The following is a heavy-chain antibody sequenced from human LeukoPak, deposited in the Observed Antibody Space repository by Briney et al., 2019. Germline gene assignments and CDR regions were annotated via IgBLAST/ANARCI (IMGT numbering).Heavy chain of an antibody. CDR1: GYTFTSYG. J-gene: IGHJ4*02. CDR2: ISAYNGNT. CDR3: ARVPLQYCSSTSCSFDY. Sequence: ASVKVSCKASGYTFTSYGISWVRQAPGQGLEWMGWISAYNGNTNYAQKLQGRATMTTDTSTTTAYMELRSLRSDDTAVYYCARVPLQYCSSTSCSFDYWGQGTLVTVSS. D-gene: IGHD2-2*01. V-gene: IGHV1-18*01.